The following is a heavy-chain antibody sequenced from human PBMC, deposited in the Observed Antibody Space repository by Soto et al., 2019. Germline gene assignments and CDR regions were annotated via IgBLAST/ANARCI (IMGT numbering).Heavy chain of an antibody. CDR1: GASVSNGY. CDR2: MYFGGSF. Sequence: QMQLQASGPGLVKPSETLSLTCNVSGASVSNGYWSWIRQPPGKGLEWIGFMYFGGSFNYNPSLTSRATRSVETSKNQFSMKLTSVTASDTAVYYCARSYYDSTGFVVDPWGQGTLVTVSS. J-gene: IGHJ5*02. CDR3: ARSYYDSTGFVVDP. D-gene: IGHD3-22*01. V-gene: IGHV4-59*02.